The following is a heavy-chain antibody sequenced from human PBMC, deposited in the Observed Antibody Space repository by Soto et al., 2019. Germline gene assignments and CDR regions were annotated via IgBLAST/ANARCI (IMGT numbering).Heavy chain of an antibody. CDR3: ARDKAAAGTSYRFDP. D-gene: IGHD6-13*01. J-gene: IGHJ5*02. Sequence: GASVKGSWKASGYTLTSYGISWVRQAPGQGLEWMGWISAYNGNTNYAQKLQGRVTMTTDTSTSTAYMELRSLRSDDTAVYYCARDKAAAGTSYRFDPSGQGTLVTVSS. CDR2: ISAYNGNT. V-gene: IGHV1-18*01. CDR1: GYTLTSYG.